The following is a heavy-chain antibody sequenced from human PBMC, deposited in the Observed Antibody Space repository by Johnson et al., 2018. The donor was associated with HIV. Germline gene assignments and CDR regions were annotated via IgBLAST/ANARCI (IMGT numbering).Heavy chain of an antibody. CDR3: ACLVGTTGRNDGFDI. CDR1: GFTFSDHY. D-gene: IGHD1-26*01. J-gene: IGHJ3*02. CDR2: SKNKPNSYTT. Sequence: MLLVESGGGLVQPGGSLRLSCAASGFTFSDHYMDWVRQAPGKGLEWVGRSKNKPNSYTTEYAASVKGRFTITRDDSKNSLYLRMNSLRAEDTALYYCACLVGTTGRNDGFDIWGQGTMVTVSS. V-gene: IGHV3-72*01.